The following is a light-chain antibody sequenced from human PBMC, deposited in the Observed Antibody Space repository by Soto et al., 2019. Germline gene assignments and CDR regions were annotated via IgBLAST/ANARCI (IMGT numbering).Light chain of an antibody. CDR1: QSISSSY. CDR3: QHYYGTSPIT. CDR2: GAS. J-gene: IGKJ5*01. V-gene: IGKV3-20*01. Sequence: EIVLTQSPGTLSLSPGKRATLSCRASQSISSSYLAWYQQRPGQAPRLLIYGASSRATGIPDRFSGSGSGTDFTLTISRLEPEDFALCYCQHYYGTSPITFGQGTRLEIK.